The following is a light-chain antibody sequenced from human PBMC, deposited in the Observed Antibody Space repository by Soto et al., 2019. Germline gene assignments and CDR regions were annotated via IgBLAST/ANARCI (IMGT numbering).Light chain of an antibody. J-gene: IGKJ1*01. V-gene: IGKV1-5*03. Sequence: DIQMTQSPSTLSGSVGDRVTITCRASQTISSWLAWYQQKPGKAPKLLIYKASTLKSGVPPRFSGSGSGTDFTLTISSLQPEDFATYSCQQSYNSPQTFGRGTKVDIK. CDR3: QQSYNSPQT. CDR1: QTISSW. CDR2: KAS.